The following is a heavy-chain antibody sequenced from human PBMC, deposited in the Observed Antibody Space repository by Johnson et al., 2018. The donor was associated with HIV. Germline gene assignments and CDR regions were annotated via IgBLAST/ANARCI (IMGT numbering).Heavy chain of an antibody. CDR1: GFTFKNYA. D-gene: IGHD3-16*01. Sequence: QMLLVESGGGVVQPGRSLRLSCEASGFTFKNYAMHWVRQAPGKGLEWVAVIWYDGSNKYYADSVKGRFTISRDNSKNTLYLQMGSLRAEDMAVYYCAKVGDSPDAFDIWGQGTMVTVSS. J-gene: IGHJ3*02. CDR2: IWYDGSNK. V-gene: IGHV3-33*06. CDR3: AKVGDSPDAFDI.